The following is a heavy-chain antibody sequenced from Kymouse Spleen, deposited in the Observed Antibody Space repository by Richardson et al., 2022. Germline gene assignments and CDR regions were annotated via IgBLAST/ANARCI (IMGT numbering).Heavy chain of an antibody. CDR3: ARDRITMVRGVIRGL. D-gene: IGHD3-10*01. V-gene: IGHV3-21*03. CDR2: ISSSSSYI. CDR1: GFTFSSYS. Sequence: EVQLVESGGGLVKPGGSLRLSCAASGFTFSSYSMNWVRQAPGKGLEWVSSISSSSSYIYYADSVKGRFTISRDNAKNSLYLQMNSLRAEDTAVYYCARDRITMVRGVIRGLLGPGNPGHRLL. J-gene: IGHJ4*02.